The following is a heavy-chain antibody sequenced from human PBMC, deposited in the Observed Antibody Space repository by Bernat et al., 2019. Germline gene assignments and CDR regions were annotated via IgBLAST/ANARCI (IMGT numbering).Heavy chain of an antibody. CDR3: AKGGDYSSSCFDY. Sequence: QVQLVESGGGVVQPGRSLRLSCAASGFTFSSYAMHWVRQAPGKGLEWVATISYDETNKYYADSVKGRFTISRDNSKNTLSLLMNSLTAEDTSVYYCAKGGDYSSSCFDYWGQGTLVTVSS. CDR2: ISYDETNK. V-gene: IGHV3-30-3*01. J-gene: IGHJ4*02. CDR1: GFTFSSYA. D-gene: IGHD6-6*01.